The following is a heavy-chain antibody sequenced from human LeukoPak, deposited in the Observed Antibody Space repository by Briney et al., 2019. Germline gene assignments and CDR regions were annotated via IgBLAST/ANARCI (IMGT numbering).Heavy chain of an antibody. CDR3: AKTGLYSGSQIPFDY. CDR1: GFTFSSYG. V-gene: IGHV3-30*18. CDR2: ISYDGSNK. Sequence: PGRSLRLSCAASGFTFSSYGMHWVRQAPGKGLEWVAVISYDGSNKYYADSVKGRFTISRDNSKNTLYLQMNSLRAEDTAVYYCAKTGLYSGSQIPFDYWGQGTLVTVSS. D-gene: IGHD1-26*01. J-gene: IGHJ4*02.